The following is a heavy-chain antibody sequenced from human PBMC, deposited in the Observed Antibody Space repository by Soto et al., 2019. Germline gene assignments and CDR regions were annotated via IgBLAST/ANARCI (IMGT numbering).Heavy chain of an antibody. J-gene: IGHJ5*02. Sequence: GGSLRLSCAASGFTFSSYAMSWVRQAPGKGLEWVSAISGSGGSTYYADSVKGRFTISRDNSKNTLYLQMNSLRAEDTAVYYCAKFGDYDILTGRNWFDPWGQGTLVTVSS. V-gene: IGHV3-23*01. CDR2: ISGSGGST. D-gene: IGHD3-9*01. CDR3: AKFGDYDILTGRNWFDP. CDR1: GFTFSSYA.